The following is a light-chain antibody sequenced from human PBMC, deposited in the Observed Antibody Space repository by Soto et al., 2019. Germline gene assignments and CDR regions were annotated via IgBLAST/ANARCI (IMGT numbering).Light chain of an antibody. CDR2: GAS. CDR1: QSVSSSY. Sequence: EILLTQSPGTLSLSPGERATLSCRASQSVSSSYLAWYQQKPGQAPRLVIYGASSRATGVPDRFSGSGSGTDFTLTISRLEPEDFAVYYCQQYGSSPLTFGGGTKVEIK. V-gene: IGKV3-20*01. CDR3: QQYGSSPLT. J-gene: IGKJ4*01.